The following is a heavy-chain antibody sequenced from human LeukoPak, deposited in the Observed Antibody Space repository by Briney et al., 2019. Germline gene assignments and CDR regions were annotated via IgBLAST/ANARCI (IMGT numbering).Heavy chain of an antibody. D-gene: IGHD1-26*01. CDR1: GFTFSSYS. CDR2: ISSSGSTI. J-gene: IGHJ4*02. Sequence: PGGSLRLSCAASGFTFSSYSMNWVRQAPGKGLEWVSYISSSGSTIYYADSVKGRFTISRDNAKNSLYLQMNSLRAEDTAVYYCARVLDSGSYPYYFDYWGQGTLVTVSS. CDR3: ARVLDSGSYPYYFDY. V-gene: IGHV3-48*04.